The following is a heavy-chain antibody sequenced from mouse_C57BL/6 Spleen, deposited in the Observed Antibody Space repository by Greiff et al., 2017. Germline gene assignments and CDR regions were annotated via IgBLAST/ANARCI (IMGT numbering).Heavy chain of an antibody. Sequence: VKLMESGAELMKPGASVKLSCKATGYTFTGYWIEWVKQRPGHGLEWIGEILPGRGSTNYNEKFKGKATFTAETSSNTDYMQLSSLTTGNSAIYYCARSPGYFDYWGQGTTLTVSS. CDR1: GYTFTGYW. CDR2: ILPGRGST. J-gene: IGHJ2*01. CDR3: ARSPGYFDY. D-gene: IGHD3-1*01. V-gene: IGHV1-9*01.